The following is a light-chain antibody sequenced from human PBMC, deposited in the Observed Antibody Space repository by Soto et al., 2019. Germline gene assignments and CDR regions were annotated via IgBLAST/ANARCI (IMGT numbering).Light chain of an antibody. CDR1: YSNIANNY. V-gene: IGLV1-51*01. CDR3: GTWDSSLGAYV. Sequence: QSVLTQPPSVSAAPGQKVTVSCSGSYSNIANNYVSWFQQLPGKAPKLLIYDTTQRLSGIPDRFSGSKSGTSATLGITGRQTGDEADYYCGTWDSSLGAYVFGTGTKVTVL. CDR2: DTT. J-gene: IGLJ1*01.